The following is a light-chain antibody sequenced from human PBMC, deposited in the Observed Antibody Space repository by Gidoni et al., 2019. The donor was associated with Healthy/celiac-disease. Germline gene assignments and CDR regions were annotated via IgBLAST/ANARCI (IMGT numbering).Light chain of an antibody. CDR2: TAS. V-gene: IGKV1-5*03. Sequence: DNQINQSPYTLSASVGDRVTITCRASQGISRWLAWYQQKPGKAPKLLIYTASSLESGVPSRFSGSGSGTEFTLTISSLQPDDFATYYCQQYNSYSFTFGQGTKVEIK. J-gene: IGKJ1*01. CDR1: QGISRW. CDR3: QQYNSYSFT.